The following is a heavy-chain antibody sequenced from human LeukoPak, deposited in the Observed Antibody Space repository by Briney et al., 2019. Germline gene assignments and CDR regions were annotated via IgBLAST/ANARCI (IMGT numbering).Heavy chain of an antibody. CDR1: GFTFGDYA. CDR2: IRSKAYGGTT. D-gene: IGHD3-9*01. V-gene: IGHV3-49*04. J-gene: IGHJ4*02. CDR3: TRAREGYDILTGYFL. Sequence: GRSLRLSCTASGFTFGDYAMSWVRQAPGKALEWVGFIRSKAYGGTTEYAASVKGRFTISRDDSKSIAYLQMNSLKTEDTAVYYCTRAREGYDILTGYFLWGQGTLVTVSS.